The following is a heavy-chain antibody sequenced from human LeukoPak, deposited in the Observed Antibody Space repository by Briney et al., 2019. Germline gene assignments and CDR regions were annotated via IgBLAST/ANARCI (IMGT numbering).Heavy chain of an antibody. CDR1: GGTFSSYT. D-gene: IGHD1-26*01. V-gene: IGHV1-69*04. CDR3: ARDTVGATGGDFDY. CDR2: IISSLGIS. Sequence: SVKVSCKASGGTFSSYTISWVRQAAGQGLEWMGRIISSLGISNYAQKFHGRVTITADQSTSTAYIGLSTLRPAENAVHCGARDTVGATGGDFDYWGQGTLVTVSS. J-gene: IGHJ4*02.